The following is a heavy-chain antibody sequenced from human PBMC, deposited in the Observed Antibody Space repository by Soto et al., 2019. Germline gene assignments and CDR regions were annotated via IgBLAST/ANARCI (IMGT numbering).Heavy chain of an antibody. J-gene: IGHJ6*02. CDR3: AKGGRITIFGVVSPDYYGMDV. D-gene: IGHD3-3*01. CDR2: ISYDGSNK. V-gene: IGHV3-30*18. Sequence: GGSLRLSCAASGFTFSSYGMHWVRQAPGKGLEWVAVISYDGSNKYYADSVKGRFTISRDNSKNTLYLQMNSLRAEDTAVYYCAKGGRITIFGVVSPDYYGMDVWGQGTTVTVSS. CDR1: GFTFSSYG.